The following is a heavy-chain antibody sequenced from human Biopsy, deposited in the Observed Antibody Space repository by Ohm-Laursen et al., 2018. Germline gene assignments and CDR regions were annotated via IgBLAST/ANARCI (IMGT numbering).Heavy chain of an antibody. V-gene: IGHV1-69*17. CDR2: IIPMFGIT. J-gene: IGHJ1*01. Sequence: KISCKASGGTFSSYDISWLRQAPGQGLEWMGGIIPMFGITEFAQKFQGRVTINVDKSTSTVYMELRSLRSDDTAMYYCATKLTGYFHHWGQGTLVIVSS. D-gene: IGHD3-9*01. CDR1: GGTFSSYD. CDR3: ATKLTGYFHH.